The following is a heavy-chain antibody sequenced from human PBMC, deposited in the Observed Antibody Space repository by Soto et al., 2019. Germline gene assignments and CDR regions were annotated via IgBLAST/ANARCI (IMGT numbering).Heavy chain of an antibody. CDR3: ARGPSSLTRFDY. CDR2: ISYDGNNK. Sequence: GGSLILSCAASGFTFSSYAMHWVRQAPGKGLEWVAVISYDGNNKYYADSVKGRFPISRDNSKNTLYLQMNSLRAEDTAVYYCARGPSSLTRFDYWGQGTLVTVSS. J-gene: IGHJ4*02. CDR1: GFTFSSYA. D-gene: IGHD2-2*01. V-gene: IGHV3-30-3*01.